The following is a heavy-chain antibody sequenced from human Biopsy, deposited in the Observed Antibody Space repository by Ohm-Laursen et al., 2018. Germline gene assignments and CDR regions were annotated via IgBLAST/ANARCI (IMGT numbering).Heavy chain of an antibody. D-gene: IGHD3-3*01. CDR2: ISDRATT. Sequence: PSQTLSLTCTVSGGSMSGDYWSRILQSPRKGREWIGHISDRATTNSNTSLRGRITFSEDTSKNQFSLKLNSVSAADTALFFCARLYRLDDYWNDDPPDAFDVWGPGTMVTVSS. CDR3: ARLYRLDDYWNDDPPDAFDV. CDR1: GGSMSGDY. J-gene: IGHJ3*01. V-gene: IGHV4-59*01.